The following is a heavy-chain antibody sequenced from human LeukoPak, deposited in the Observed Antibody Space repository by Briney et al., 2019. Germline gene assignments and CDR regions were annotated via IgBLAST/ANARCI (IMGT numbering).Heavy chain of an antibody. CDR2: TNPSGGST. Sequence: GASVKVSCKASGYTFTSYYMHWVRQAPGQGLEWMGITNPSGGSTSYAQKFQGRVTVTRDTSTSTVYMELSSLRSEDTAVYYCARDPPYCSSTSCYGRNKFDYWGQGTLVTVSS. V-gene: IGHV1-46*01. CDR3: ARDPPYCSSTSCYGRNKFDY. J-gene: IGHJ4*02. D-gene: IGHD2-2*01. CDR1: GYTFTSYY.